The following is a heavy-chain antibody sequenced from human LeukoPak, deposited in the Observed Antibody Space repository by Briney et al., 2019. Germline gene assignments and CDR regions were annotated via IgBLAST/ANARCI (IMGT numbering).Heavy chain of an antibody. CDR1: GYTFTSYY. D-gene: IGHD2-2*01. J-gene: IGHJ4*02. CDR2: IIPIFGTA. CDR3: ARHGTVPAAITWDYYFDY. Sequence: ASVKVSCKASGYTFTSYYMHWVRQAPGQGLEWMGGIIPIFGTANSAQKFQGRVTITADESTSTAYMELSSLRSEDTAVYYCARHGTVPAAITWDYYFDYWGQGTLVTVSS. V-gene: IGHV1-69*13.